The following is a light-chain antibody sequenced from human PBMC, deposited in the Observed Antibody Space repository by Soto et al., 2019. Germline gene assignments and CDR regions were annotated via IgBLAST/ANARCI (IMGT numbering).Light chain of an antibody. CDR1: QGISTW. V-gene: IGKV1D-16*01. CDR2: GAS. CDR3: KHYNSYSEA. Sequence: EIQMTQSPSSVSASVGYRVTITCRASQGISTWLAWYQQKAWKATNLLIYGASNLHSGVTSRFSGSGSGTNFTLTISSLQPEDFATYYCKHYNSYSEAFGQGTKVDIK. J-gene: IGKJ1*01.